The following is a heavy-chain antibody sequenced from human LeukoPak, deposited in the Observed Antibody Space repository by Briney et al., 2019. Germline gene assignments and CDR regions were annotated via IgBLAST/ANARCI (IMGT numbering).Heavy chain of an antibody. V-gene: IGHV1-46*01. Sequence: ASVKVSCKASGYTFTSYYMHWVRQATGQGLEWMGIVNPSGGSTSYAQKFQGRVTMTRDTSTSTVYMELSSLRSEDTAVYYCARVRGAGFGSGSYDYWGQGTLVTVSS. D-gene: IGHD3-10*01. CDR2: VNPSGGST. CDR3: ARVRGAGFGSGSYDY. J-gene: IGHJ4*02. CDR1: GYTFTSYY.